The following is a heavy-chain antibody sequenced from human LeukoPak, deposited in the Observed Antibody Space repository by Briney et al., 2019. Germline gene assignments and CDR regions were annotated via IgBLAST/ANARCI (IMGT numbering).Heavy chain of an antibody. V-gene: IGHV3-23*01. CDR2: IRNGVEST. D-gene: IGHD6-19*01. CDR1: GITFSSFA. Sequence: PGGSLRLSCAASGITFSSFAMSWVRQAPGKGLEWVSLIRNGVESTHYSDSVKGRFTISRDNSRNRLYLQMRSLRVDDTAVYYCAKAAGRDSSGCFDYWGQGTLVTVSS. J-gene: IGHJ4*02. CDR3: AKAAGRDSSGCFDY.